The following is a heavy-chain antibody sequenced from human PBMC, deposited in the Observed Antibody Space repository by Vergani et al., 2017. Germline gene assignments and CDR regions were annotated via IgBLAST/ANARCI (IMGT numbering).Heavy chain of an antibody. CDR3: ARDRSYCSGGICYYDAFDI. D-gene: IGHD2-15*01. CDR1: GGSISNYF. J-gene: IGHJ3*02. Sequence: QVQLQESGPGLVKPSETLSLTCTVSGGSISNYFWSWIRQPPGKGLEWIGDIYNSGTTNYNPSLKSRVTISVATAKNQFSLKLSSVTAADTAVYYCARDRSYCSGGICYYDAFDIWGQGTMVTVSS. CDR2: IYNSGTT. V-gene: IGHV4-59*01.